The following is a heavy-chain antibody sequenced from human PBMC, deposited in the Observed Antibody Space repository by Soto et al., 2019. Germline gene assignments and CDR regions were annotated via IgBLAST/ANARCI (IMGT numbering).Heavy chain of an antibody. J-gene: IGHJ4*02. CDR2: IYCSGST. CDR1: GGSISSGGYS. D-gene: IGHD4-17*01. Sequence: TSETLSLTCAVSGGSISSGGYSWSWIRQPPGKGPEWIGYIYCSGSTYYNPSLKRRVTISVDTSKNQFSLKLSSVTAADTAVYYCARNYGDYSWVFDYWGQGTLVTVSS. CDR3: ARNYGDYSWVFDY. V-gene: IGHV4-31*11.